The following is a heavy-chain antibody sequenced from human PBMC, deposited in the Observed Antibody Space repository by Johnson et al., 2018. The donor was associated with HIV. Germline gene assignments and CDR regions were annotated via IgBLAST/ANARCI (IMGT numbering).Heavy chain of an antibody. CDR3: ARGGRYYDPGAFDI. J-gene: IGHJ3*02. CDR2: IRYDGSNK. V-gene: IGHV3-30*02. CDR1: GFTFSSYG. D-gene: IGHD3-22*01. Sequence: QVQLVESGGGVVQPGGSLRLSCAASGFTFSSYGMHWVRQAPGKGLEWVAFIRYDGSNKYYADSVKGRFTISRDNSKNTLYLQMNSLRAEDTALYYCARGGRYYDPGAFDIWGQGAMVTVSS.